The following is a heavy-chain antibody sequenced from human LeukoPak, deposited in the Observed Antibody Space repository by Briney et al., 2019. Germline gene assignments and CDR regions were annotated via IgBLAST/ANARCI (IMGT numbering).Heavy chain of an antibody. V-gene: IGHV5-51*01. Sequence: GESLKISCKGSGYIFDTYWIAWVRQMPGIGLEWMGIIYADDSDARYSPSFKGQVTISADKSISTAYLQWSSLKASDTAMYYCARQGKYYYDSSGYYQIDYWGQGTLVTVSS. CDR2: IYADDSDA. D-gene: IGHD3-22*01. J-gene: IGHJ4*02. CDR1: GYIFDTYW. CDR3: ARQGKYYYDSSGYYQIDY.